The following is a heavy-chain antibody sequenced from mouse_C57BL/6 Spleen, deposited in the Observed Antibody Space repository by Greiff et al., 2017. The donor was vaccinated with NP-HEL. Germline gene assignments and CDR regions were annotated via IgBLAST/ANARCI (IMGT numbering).Heavy chain of an antibody. J-gene: IGHJ2*01. D-gene: IGHD1-1*01. CDR2: INPNNGGT. V-gene: IGHV1-22*01. CDR3: ARGTATGSSPFDY. CDR1: GYTFTDYN. Sequence: VQLQQSGPELVKPGASVKMSCKASGYTFTDYNMHWVKQSHGKSLEWIGYINPNNGGTSYNQKFKGKATLTVNKSSSTAYMELRSLTSEDSAVYYCARGTATGSSPFDYWGQGTTLTVSS.